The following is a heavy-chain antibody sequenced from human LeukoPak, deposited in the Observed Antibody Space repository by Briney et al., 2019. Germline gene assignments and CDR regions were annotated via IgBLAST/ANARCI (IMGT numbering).Heavy chain of an antibody. CDR2: ISAYNGNT. V-gene: IGHV1-18*04. Sequence: GASVKVSCKASGYTFTGYYMHWVRQAPGQGLEWMGWISAYNGNTNYAQKLQGRVTMTTDTSTSTAYMELRSLRSDDTAVYYCARGGGDFWSGFDGDAFGIWGQGTMVTVSS. D-gene: IGHD3-3*01. CDR3: ARGGGDFWSGFDGDAFGI. CDR1: GYTFTGYY. J-gene: IGHJ3*02.